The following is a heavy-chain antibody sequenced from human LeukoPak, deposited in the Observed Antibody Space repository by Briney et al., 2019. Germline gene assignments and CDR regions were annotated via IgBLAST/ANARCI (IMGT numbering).Heavy chain of an antibody. Sequence: GRSLRLSCAASGFTFSSYAMHWVRQAPGKGLEWVAVISYDGSNKYYADSVKGRFTISRDNSKNTLYLQMNSLRAEDTAVYYCARDGPSTVTLDAFDIWGQGTMVTVSS. CDR2: ISYDGSNK. CDR1: GFTFSSYA. CDR3: ARDGPSTVTLDAFDI. D-gene: IGHD4-17*01. J-gene: IGHJ3*02. V-gene: IGHV3-30*04.